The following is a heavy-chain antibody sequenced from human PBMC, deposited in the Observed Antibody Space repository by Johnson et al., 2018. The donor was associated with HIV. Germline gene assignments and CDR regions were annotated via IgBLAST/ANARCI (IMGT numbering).Heavy chain of an antibody. CDR3: AKVHSSSSNGFDI. CDR2: IWYDGSNK. CDR1: GFTFSSYG. D-gene: IGHD6-6*01. J-gene: IGHJ3*02. V-gene: IGHV3-33*06. Sequence: QVHLVESGGGVVQPGRSLRLSCAASGFTFSSYGMHWVRQAPGKGLEWVAVIWYDGSNKYYADSVKGRFTVSRDNYKNTLYLQMNSLRGKDTAVYYCAKVHSSSSNGFDIWGQGTMVTVSS.